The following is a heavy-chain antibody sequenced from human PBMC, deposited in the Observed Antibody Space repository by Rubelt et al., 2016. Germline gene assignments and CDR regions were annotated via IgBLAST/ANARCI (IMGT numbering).Heavy chain of an antibody. CDR2: VKQDGSDK. J-gene: IGHJ3*02. V-gene: IGHV3-7*01. D-gene: IGHD6-19*01. CDR3: AREATVAGTDDAFDI. CDR1: GFTFSNVW. Sequence: EVQLVESGGGLVEPGGSLRLSCAASGFTFSNVWMYWVRQAPGKGLEWVANVKQDGSDKHYVESVKGRFTVSRDNAKNSLYLQMNSLRAEDTAVYYCAREATVAGTDDAFDIWGQGTMVTVSS.